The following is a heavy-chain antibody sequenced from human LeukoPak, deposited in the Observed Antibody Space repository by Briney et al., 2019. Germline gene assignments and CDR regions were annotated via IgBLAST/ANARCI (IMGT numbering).Heavy chain of an antibody. CDR1: GFTFDDYA. J-gene: IGHJ6*02. CDR3: ARRAAAEVV. CDR2: IYSGGST. V-gene: IGHV3-66*01. Sequence: GGSLRLSCAASGFTFDDYAMHWVRQAPGKGLEWVSVIYSGGSTYYADSVKGRFTISRDNSKNTLYLQMNSLRAEDTAVYYCARRAAAEVVWGQGTTVTVSS. D-gene: IGHD6-13*01.